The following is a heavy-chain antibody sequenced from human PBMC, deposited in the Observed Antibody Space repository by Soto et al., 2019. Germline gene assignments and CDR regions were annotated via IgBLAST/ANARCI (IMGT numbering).Heavy chain of an antibody. CDR3: ARVGTTVTYYYYYYMDV. CDR1: GGSISSYY. J-gene: IGHJ6*03. D-gene: IGHD4-4*01. V-gene: IGHV4-59*01. CDR2: IYYSGST. Sequence: SETLSLTCTVSGGSISSYYWSWIRQPPGKGLEWIGYIYYSGSTNYNPSLKSRVTISVDTSKNQFSLKLSSVTAADTAVYYCARVGTTVTYYYYYYMDVWGKGTTVTVSS.